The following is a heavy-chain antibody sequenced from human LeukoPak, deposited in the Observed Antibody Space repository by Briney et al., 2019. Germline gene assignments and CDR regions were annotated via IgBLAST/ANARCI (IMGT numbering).Heavy chain of an antibody. CDR2: INPSGGST. Sequence: ASEKVSCKASGYTFTSYYMHWVRQAPGQGLEWMGIINPSGGSTSYAQKFQGRVTMTRDMSTSTVYMELSSLRSEDTAVYYCAREGITIFGVARFRWFDPWGQGTLVTVSS. CDR1: GYTFTSYY. D-gene: IGHD3-3*01. J-gene: IGHJ5*02. CDR3: AREGITIFGVARFRWFDP. V-gene: IGHV1-46*01.